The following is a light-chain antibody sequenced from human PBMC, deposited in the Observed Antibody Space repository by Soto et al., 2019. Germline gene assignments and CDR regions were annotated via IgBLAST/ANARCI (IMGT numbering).Light chain of an antibody. CDR3: QTYDSSLAGFV. CDR2: LNT. J-gene: IGLJ1*01. Sequence: QSALTQPPSVSGAPGQRVTISCTGSSSNIGARFDVHWYRHLPGTAPKLLISLNTNGPSGGADRFSGSKSGTSASLAIAGLRAEDEADYYCQTYDSSLAGFVFGTGTKVTVL. CDR1: SSNIGARFD. V-gene: IGLV1-40*01.